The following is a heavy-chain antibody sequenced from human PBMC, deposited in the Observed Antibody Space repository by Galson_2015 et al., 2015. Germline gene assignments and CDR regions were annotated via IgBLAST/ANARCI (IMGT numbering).Heavy chain of an antibody. CDR2: ISGSGVYT. V-gene: IGHV3-23*01. CDR3: AKEVTSGSRPYYGLDV. Sequence: SLRLSCAASGITFSSYAMSWVRQAPGKGLEWVSTISGSGVYTYYADSVKGRFTISRDNSKNTLYLQTNSLRAEDTAVYYCAKEVTSGSRPYYGLDVWGQGTTVTVSS. J-gene: IGHJ6*02. D-gene: IGHD2-15*01. CDR1: GITFSSYA.